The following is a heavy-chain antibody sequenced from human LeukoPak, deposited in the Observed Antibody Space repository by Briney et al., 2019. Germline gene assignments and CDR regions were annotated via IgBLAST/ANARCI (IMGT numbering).Heavy chain of an antibody. V-gene: IGHV3-23*01. J-gene: IGHJ4*02. D-gene: IGHD3-10*01. CDR2: ISGSGGST. CDR3: ARDYLFSGSYYTKAGFDY. CDR1: GFTFSSYA. Sequence: GGSLRLSCAASGFTFSSYAMSWVRQAPGKGLEWVSAISGSGGSTYYADSVKGRFTISRDNSKNTLYLQMNSLRSEDTAVYYCARDYLFSGSYYTKAGFDYWGQGTLVTVSS.